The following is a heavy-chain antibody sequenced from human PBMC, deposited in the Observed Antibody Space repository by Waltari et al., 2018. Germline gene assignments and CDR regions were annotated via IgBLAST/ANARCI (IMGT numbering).Heavy chain of an antibody. V-gene: IGHV4-61*02. J-gene: IGHJ2*01. D-gene: IGHD6-6*01. CDR3: AREPSVAARSYWYFDL. CDR2: IYTTGTT. Sequence: QVQLQESGPGLVKPSQTLSLICTVSGGSITSGNYYWTWIRQPAGKGLEWIGRIYTTGTTTSTPSLRSRVTILVDTSNNPFSLRLSSVTAADTAVYYCAREPSVAARSYWYFDLWGRGTLVTVSS. CDR1: GGSITSGNYY.